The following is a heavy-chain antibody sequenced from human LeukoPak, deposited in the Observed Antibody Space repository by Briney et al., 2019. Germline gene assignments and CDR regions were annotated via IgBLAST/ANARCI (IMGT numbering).Heavy chain of an antibody. CDR1: GYTFTGYY. CDR2: INPNTGDT. V-gene: IGHV1-2*02. Sequence: GASVKVSCKASGYTFTGYYMFWVRQAPGQGLEWMGWINPNTGDTKYGQKFQGRVTLTRDTSMRTTYMELSSLRSDDTAVYYCARDERIRYGENRYPDLGYWGQGTLVTVSS. J-gene: IGHJ4*02. D-gene: IGHD4/OR15-4a*01. CDR3: ARDERIRYGENRYPDLGY.